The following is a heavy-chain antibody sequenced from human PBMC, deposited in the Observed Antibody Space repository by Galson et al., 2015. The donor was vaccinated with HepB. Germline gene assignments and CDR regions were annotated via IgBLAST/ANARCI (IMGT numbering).Heavy chain of an antibody. D-gene: IGHD3-16*02. J-gene: IGHJ4*02. CDR2: ISSSSSYT. Sequence: SLRLSCAASGFTFSDYYMSWIRQAPGKGLEWVSYISSSSSYTNYADSVKGRFTISRDNAKNSLYLQMNSLRAEDTAVYYCARPGITFGGVIVTPFLFDYWGQGTLVTVSS. V-gene: IGHV3-11*06. CDR1: GFTFSDYY. CDR3: ARPGITFGGVIVTPFLFDY.